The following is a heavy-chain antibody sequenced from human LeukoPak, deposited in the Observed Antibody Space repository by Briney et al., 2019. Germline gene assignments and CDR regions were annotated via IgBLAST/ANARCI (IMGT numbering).Heavy chain of an antibody. V-gene: IGHV3-21*01. CDR1: VCTFSSYS. D-gene: IGHD1-14*01. J-gene: IGHJ6*02. CDR3: ARDDRDTYYYYGMDV. CDR2: ISSSSSYI. Sequence: GGALRLSCAASVCTFSSYSMNWVRQAPGKGLEWVSSISSSSSYIYYADTVKGRFTISRDNAKNSLYLQMNSLRAEDTAVYYCARDDRDTYYYYGMDVWGQGTTVTVSS.